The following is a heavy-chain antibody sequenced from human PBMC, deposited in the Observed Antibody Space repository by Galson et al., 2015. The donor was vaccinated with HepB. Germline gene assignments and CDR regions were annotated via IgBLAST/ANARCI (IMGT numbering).Heavy chain of an antibody. Sequence: SLRLSCATSGFTFSSYGMHWVRQAPGKGLEWVAVIWYDGSNKYYADSVKGRFTISRDNSKNTLYMQMNSLRAEDTAVYYCARDGEGAPTDYDSSGPGYWGQGTLVTVSS. V-gene: IGHV3-33*01. CDR2: IWYDGSNK. J-gene: IGHJ4*02. CDR1: GFTFSSYG. D-gene: IGHD3-22*01. CDR3: ARDGEGAPTDYDSSGPGY.